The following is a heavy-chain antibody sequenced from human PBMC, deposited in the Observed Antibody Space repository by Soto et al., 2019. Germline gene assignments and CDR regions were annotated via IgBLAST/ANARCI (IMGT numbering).Heavy chain of an antibody. D-gene: IGHD3-3*01. V-gene: IGHV3-23*01. CDR2: ISGSGGRT. CDR1: GFTFSSHA. Sequence: EVQLLESGGGLVQPGGSLRLSCIASGFTFSSHAMSWVRQSPGKGLEWVSAISGSGGRTYYADSVKGRGTISRDNSKNTLNLEMNGLRAEDTAVYYCANATYFDFWSGTGMDVWGQGTTVIVSS. J-gene: IGHJ6*02. CDR3: ANATYFDFWSGTGMDV.